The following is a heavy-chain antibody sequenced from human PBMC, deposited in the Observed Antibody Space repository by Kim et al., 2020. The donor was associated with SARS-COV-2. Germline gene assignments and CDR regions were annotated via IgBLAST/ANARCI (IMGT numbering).Heavy chain of an antibody. D-gene: IGHD5-18*01. J-gene: IGHJ6*01. Sequence: GGSLRLSCAASGFTFSSYSMNWVRQAPGKGLEWVSSITSSSSYLYYADSVKGRFTISRDNSKNSLYLQMNSLRAEDTAVYYCARPYTAMEAYYYYGMEVWGDGTPGTVSS. CDR3: ARPYTAMEAYYYYGMEV. CDR1: GFTFSSYS. V-gene: IGHV3-21*01. CDR2: ITSSSSYL.